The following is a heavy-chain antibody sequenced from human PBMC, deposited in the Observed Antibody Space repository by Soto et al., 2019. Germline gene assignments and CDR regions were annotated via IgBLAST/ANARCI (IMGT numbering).Heavy chain of an antibody. CDR1: GFTFSSYG. J-gene: IGHJ4*02. CDR3: AKREGFLGFDY. Sequence: QVQLVESGGGVVQPGRSLRLSCAASGFTFSSYGMHWVRQAPGKGLEWVAVISYDGSNKYYADSVKGRFTISRDNSKNTLYLQMNSLRAEDTAVYYCAKREGFLGFDYWGQGTLVTVSS. V-gene: IGHV3-30*18. CDR2: ISYDGSNK. D-gene: IGHD1-26*01.